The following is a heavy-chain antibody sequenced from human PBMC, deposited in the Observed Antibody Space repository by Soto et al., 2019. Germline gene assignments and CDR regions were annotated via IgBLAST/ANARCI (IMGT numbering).Heavy chain of an antibody. J-gene: IGHJ6*02. D-gene: IGHD3-10*01. CDR1: GYTFTSYA. Sequence: ASVKVSCKASGYTFTSYAMHWVRQAPGQRLEWMGWINAGNGNTKYSQKFQGRVTITRDTSASTAYMELSSLRSEDTAVYYCARPLYGSGSPANYYYYGMDVWGQGTTDTVSS. CDR2: INAGNGNT. V-gene: IGHV1-3*01. CDR3: ARPLYGSGSPANYYYYGMDV.